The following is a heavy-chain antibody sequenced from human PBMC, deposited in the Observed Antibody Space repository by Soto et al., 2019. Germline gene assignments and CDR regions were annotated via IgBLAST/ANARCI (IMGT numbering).Heavy chain of an antibody. CDR2: INWSGSST. J-gene: IGHJ3*02. CDR3: ARDGGVAVAVDASDI. CDR1: GFTFEDHG. D-gene: IGHD6-19*01. V-gene: IGHV3-20*04. Sequence: GGSLRLSCAASGFTFEDHGMTWARQVPGKGLEWVAEINWSGSSTSYADSVKGRFTISRDNAKNSLYLQMNSLRAEDTALYFCARDGGVAVAVDASDIWGQGTMVTVSS.